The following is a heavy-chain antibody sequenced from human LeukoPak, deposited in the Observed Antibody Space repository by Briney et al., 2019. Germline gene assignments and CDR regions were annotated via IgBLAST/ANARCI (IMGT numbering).Heavy chain of an antibody. CDR2: INPNSGGT. V-gene: IGHV1-2*02. Sequence: ASVKVSCKASGYTFTGYYMHWVRQAPGQGLEWMGWINPNSGGTNYAQKFQGRVTMTRDTSISTAYMELSSLRSEDTAVYYCARGRYFDQSLYYFDYWGQGTLVTVSS. CDR1: GYTFTGYY. D-gene: IGHD3-9*01. CDR3: ARGRYFDQSLYYFDY. J-gene: IGHJ4*02.